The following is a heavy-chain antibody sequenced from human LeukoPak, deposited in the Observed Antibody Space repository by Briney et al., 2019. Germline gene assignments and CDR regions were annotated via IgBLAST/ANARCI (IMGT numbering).Heavy chain of an antibody. V-gene: IGHV4-59*01. CDR1: GGSISTYY. CDR3: ARDKSIPNLDAFDI. J-gene: IGHJ3*02. Sequence: PSETLSLTCTVSGGSISTYYWSWIRQPPGKGLEWIGCIYYSGNTNYKPSLKSRVSMSEDTSKNQFSLRLSSVTAADTAVYYCARDKSIPNLDAFDIWGQGTMVTVSS. CDR2: IYYSGNT. D-gene: IGHD1-14*01.